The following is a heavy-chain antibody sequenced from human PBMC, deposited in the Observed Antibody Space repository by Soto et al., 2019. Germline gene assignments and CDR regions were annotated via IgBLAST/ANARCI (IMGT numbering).Heavy chain of an antibody. CDR1: GGSISSYY. CDR3: ARARGQWLVRGRVYFDY. Sequence: PXETLSLRCTVSGGSISSYYWSWIRQPPGKGLEWIGYIYYSGSTNYNPSLKSRVTISVDTSKNQFSLKLSSVTAADTAVYYCARARGQWLVRGRVYFDYWGQGTLVTVSS. V-gene: IGHV4-59*01. J-gene: IGHJ4*02. CDR2: IYYSGST. D-gene: IGHD6-19*01.